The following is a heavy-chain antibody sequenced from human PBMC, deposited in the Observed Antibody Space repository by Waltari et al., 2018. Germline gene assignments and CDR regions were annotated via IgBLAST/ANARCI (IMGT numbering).Heavy chain of an antibody. CDR1: GYSINSGQY. J-gene: IGHJ5*02. Sequence: QVQLQESGPGLVKPSETLSLTCTVSGYSINSGQYWGWIRQPPGKGLEWIGTFSYTGSTYYNPSLESRVTISVDTSKNQFSLNLNSVTAADTALYYCARDKNNLYWFGHWGQGTLVTVSS. CDR2: FSYTGST. D-gene: IGHD1-1*01. V-gene: IGHV4-38-2*02. CDR3: ARDKNNLYWFGH.